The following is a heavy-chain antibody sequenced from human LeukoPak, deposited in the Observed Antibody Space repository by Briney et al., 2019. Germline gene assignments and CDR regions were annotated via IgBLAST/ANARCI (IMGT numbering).Heavy chain of an antibody. CDR2: INHSGST. J-gene: IGHJ5*02. CDR3: ARHNKSWTTGYWFDP. D-gene: IGHD3/OR15-3a*01. Sequence: TSSETLSLTCAVYGGSFSGYYWSWIRRPPGKGLEWIGEINHSGSTNYNPSLKSRVTISVDTSKNQFSLKLSSVTAADTAVYYCARHNKSWTTGYWFDPWGQGTLVTVSS. V-gene: IGHV4-34*01. CDR1: GGSFSGYY.